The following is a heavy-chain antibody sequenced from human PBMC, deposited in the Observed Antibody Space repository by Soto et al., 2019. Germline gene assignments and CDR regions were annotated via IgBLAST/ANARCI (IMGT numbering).Heavy chain of an antibody. V-gene: IGHV4-4*02. Sequence: SETLSLTCAVSSGSISSSNWWSWVRQPPGKGLEWIGEIYHSGSTNYNPSLKSRVTISVDKSKNQFSLKLSSVTAADTAVYYCARVPYCSGGSCYSRRDNWFDPWGQGTLVTVSS. J-gene: IGHJ5*02. CDR2: IYHSGST. CDR3: ARVPYCSGGSCYSRRDNWFDP. D-gene: IGHD2-15*01. CDR1: SGSISSSNW.